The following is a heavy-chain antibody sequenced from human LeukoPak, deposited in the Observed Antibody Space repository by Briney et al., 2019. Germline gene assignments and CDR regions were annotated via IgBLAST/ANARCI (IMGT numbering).Heavy chain of an antibody. J-gene: IGHJ4*02. CDR2: IYHSGST. CDR1: GYSLSSGYY. V-gene: IGHV4-38-2*02. Sequence: SETLSLTCTVSGYSLSSGYYWGWIRQPPGKGLEWIGGIYHSGSTYYNPSLESRATISVDTSKNHFWLKVTSVTAADTAVYYCARDQAYSSSFDYWGQGTLGTVS. CDR3: ARDQAYSSSFDY. D-gene: IGHD6-6*01.